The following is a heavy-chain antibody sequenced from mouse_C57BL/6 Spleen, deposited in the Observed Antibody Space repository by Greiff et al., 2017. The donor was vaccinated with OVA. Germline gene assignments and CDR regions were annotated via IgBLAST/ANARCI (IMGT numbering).Heavy chain of an antibody. CDR1: GYAFSSSW. J-gene: IGHJ4*01. Sequence: VKLMESGPELVKPGASVKISCKASGYAFSSSWMNWVKQRPGKGLEWIGRIYPGDGATNYNGKFKGKATLTADKSSSTAYMQLSSLTSEDSAVYFWAPQATEGNYAMDYWGQGTSVTVSS. CDR2: IYPGDGAT. V-gene: IGHV1-82*01. CDR3: APQATEGNYAMDY. D-gene: IGHD3-2*02.